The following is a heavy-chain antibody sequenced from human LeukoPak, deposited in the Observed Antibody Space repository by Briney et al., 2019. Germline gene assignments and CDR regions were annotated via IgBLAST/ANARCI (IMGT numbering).Heavy chain of an antibody. CDR1: GYTFTGYY. J-gene: IGHJ1*01. CDR2: IIPIFGTA. V-gene: IGHV1-69*13. CDR3: ARGPHYDFWSGYSDPEYFQH. D-gene: IGHD3-3*01. Sequence: SVKVSRKASGYTFTGYYMHWVRQAPGQGLEWMGGIIPIFGTANYAQKFQGRVTITADESTSTAYMELSSLRSEDTAVYYCARGPHYDFWSGYSDPEYFQHWGQGTLVTVSS.